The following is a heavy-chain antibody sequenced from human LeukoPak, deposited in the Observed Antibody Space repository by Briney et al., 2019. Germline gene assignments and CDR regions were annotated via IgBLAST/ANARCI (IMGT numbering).Heavy chain of an antibody. CDR1: GGSINSYY. CDR2: IYYSGST. D-gene: IGHD5-12*01. V-gene: IGHV4-59*08. CDR3: ARHSGRLGPFDY. Sequence: PSETLSLTCTVSGGSINSYYWSWIRQPPGKGLEYIGYIYYSGSTDYNPSLKSRVTTSVDTSKNRFSLNLSSVTAADTAVYYCARHSGRLGPFDYWGQGTLVTVSS. J-gene: IGHJ4*02.